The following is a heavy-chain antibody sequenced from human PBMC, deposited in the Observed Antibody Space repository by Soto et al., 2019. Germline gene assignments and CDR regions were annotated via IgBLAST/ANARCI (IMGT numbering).Heavy chain of an antibody. CDR3: LRDSPWEDTGYRSMGHYYYYGMDV. CDR1: GFTFSSYG. CDR2: LWYDGSNK. V-gene: IGHV3-33*01. J-gene: IGHJ6*02. D-gene: IGHD6-13*01. Sequence: QVQLVESGGGVVQPGRSLRLSCAASGFTFSSYGMHWVRQAPGKWLECGAVLWYDGSNKYYADSGKGRFTISRDNSKNSLYLQLNSLRGEDTAVYYCLRDSPWEDTGYRSMGHYYYYGMDVWGQGTTVTVSS.